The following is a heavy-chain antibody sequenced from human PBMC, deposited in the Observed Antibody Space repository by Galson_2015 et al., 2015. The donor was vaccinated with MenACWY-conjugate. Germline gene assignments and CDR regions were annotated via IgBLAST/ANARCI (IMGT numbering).Heavy chain of an antibody. J-gene: IGHJ4*02. CDR3: AISGSSGYDYDLDY. CDR2: SYYTGTT. Sequence: ETLSLPCAVSGGSVASYYWSWIRPPPGKGLEWIGYSYYTGTTKYNPSLKSRVTISVDTSKNQVSLRVTSVTAADTALYYCAISGSSGYDYDLDYWGQGTLVTVSS. V-gene: IGHV4-59*02. D-gene: IGHD5-12*01. CDR1: GGSVASYY.